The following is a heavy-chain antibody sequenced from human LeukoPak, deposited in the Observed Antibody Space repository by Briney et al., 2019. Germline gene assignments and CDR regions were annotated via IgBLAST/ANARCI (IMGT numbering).Heavy chain of an antibody. V-gene: IGHV3-74*01. CDR3: LRDLNWSLDQ. Sequence: GGSLRLSCAASGFTFSNYMMHWVRQAPGKGLVWVSRIKSDGITITYADSVKGRFTISRDNAKNTLYLQMNSLRAEDTAVYYCLRDLNWSLDQWGQGTLVTAS. CDR1: GFTFSNYM. D-gene: IGHD1-20*01. J-gene: IGHJ4*02. CDR2: IKSDGITI.